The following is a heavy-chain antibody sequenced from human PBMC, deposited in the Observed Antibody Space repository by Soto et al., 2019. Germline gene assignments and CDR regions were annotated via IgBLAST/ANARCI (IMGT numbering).Heavy chain of an antibody. CDR3: AKGKGVGATPDGANC. V-gene: IGHV3-23*01. CDR2: VRSDGDAT. J-gene: IGHJ4*02. D-gene: IGHD1-26*01. CDR1: GFTFSNYG. Sequence: EVQVLESGGGLVQPGGSLRLPCAASGFTFSNYGMNWVRQAPGKGLEWVSGVRSDGDATYNAESVKGRFTVSRDGSKNTVYLQMNSLRVEDTAVYYCAKGKGVGATPDGANCWGQGTLVTVSS.